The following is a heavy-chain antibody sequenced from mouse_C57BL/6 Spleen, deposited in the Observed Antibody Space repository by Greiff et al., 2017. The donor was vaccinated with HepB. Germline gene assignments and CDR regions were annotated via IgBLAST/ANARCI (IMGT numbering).Heavy chain of an antibody. CDR3: ALGDYGSPRFAY. CDR1: GYSFTDYN. CDR2: INPNYGTT. Sequence: VQLKESGPELVKPGASVKISCKASGYSFTDYNMNWVKQSNGKSLEWIGVINPNYGTTSYNQKFKGKATLTVDQSSSTAYMQLNSLTSEDSAVYYCALGDYGSPRFAYWGQGTLVTVSA. V-gene: IGHV1-39*01. J-gene: IGHJ3*01. D-gene: IGHD1-1*01.